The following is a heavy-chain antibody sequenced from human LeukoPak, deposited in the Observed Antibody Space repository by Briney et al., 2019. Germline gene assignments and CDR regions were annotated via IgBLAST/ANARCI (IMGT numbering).Heavy chain of an antibody. CDR3: TIFGVVIGTYYFDY. CDR1: GGSISSSSYY. V-gene: IGHV4-39*01. D-gene: IGHD3-3*01. CDR2: IYYSGST. J-gene: IGHJ4*02. Sequence: SETLSLTCTVSGGSISSSSYYWGWIRQPPGTGLEWIGSIYYSGSTYYNPSLKSRVTISVDTSKNQFSLKLSSVTAADTAVYYCTIFGVVIGTYYFDYWGQGTLVTVSS.